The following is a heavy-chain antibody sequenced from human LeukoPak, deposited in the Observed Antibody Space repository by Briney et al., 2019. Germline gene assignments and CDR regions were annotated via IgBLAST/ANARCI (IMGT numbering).Heavy chain of an antibody. D-gene: IGHD5-18*01. Sequence: SVKVSCKASGGTFSSYAISWVRQAPGQGLEWMGGIIPIFGTANYAQKFQGRVTITADESTSTAYMELSSLRSEDTAVYYCARVGYSYGYSSPNFDYWGQGTLVTVTS. CDR3: ARVGYSYGYSSPNFDY. CDR1: GGTFSSYA. CDR2: IIPIFGTA. V-gene: IGHV1-69*01. J-gene: IGHJ4*02.